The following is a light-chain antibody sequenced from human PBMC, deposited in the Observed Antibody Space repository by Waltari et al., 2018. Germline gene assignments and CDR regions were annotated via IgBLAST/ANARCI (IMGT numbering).Light chain of an antibody. CDR1: SSDVGGYNY. CDR2: EVS. Sequence: QSALTQPPSASGSPGQSVTISCTGTSSDVGGYNYVSWYQPPPGKAPKLMIYEVSKRPSGVPDRFSGSKSGNTASLTVSGLQAEDEADYYCSSYAGSNIVVFGGGTKLTVL. V-gene: IGLV2-8*01. CDR3: SSYAGSNIVV. J-gene: IGLJ2*01.